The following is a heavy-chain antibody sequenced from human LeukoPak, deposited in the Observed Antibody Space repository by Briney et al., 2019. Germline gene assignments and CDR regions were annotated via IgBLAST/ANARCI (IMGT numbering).Heavy chain of an antibody. D-gene: IGHD4-11*01. V-gene: IGHV1-18*01. CDR1: GYTFTSYG. CDR2: ISAYNGNT. CDR3: ARGLIGGYSNDDYFDY. Sequence: ASVKVSCKASGYTFTSYGISWVRQAPGQGLEWMGWISAYNGNTNYAQKLQGRVTMTTDTSTSTAYMELRSLRSDDTAVYYCARGLIGGYSNDDYFDYWGQGTLVTVSS. J-gene: IGHJ4*02.